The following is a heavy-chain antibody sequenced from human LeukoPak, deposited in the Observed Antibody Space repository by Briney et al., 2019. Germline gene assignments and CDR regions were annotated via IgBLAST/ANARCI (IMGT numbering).Heavy chain of an antibody. CDR2: IKSKTDGGTT. Sequence: PGGSLRLSCAVSGFTFSRYWMSWVRQAPGKGLEWVGRIKSKTDGGTTDYAAPVKGRFNISRNDSKNTLYLQMNSLKTEDTAVYYCTTDRSLYDSSGYLIDYWGQGTLVTVSS. D-gene: IGHD3-22*01. CDR1: GFTFSRYW. V-gene: IGHV3-15*01. CDR3: TTDRSLYDSSGYLIDY. J-gene: IGHJ4*02.